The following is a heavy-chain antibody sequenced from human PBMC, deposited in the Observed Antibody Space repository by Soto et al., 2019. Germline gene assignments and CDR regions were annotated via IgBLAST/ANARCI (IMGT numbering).Heavy chain of an antibody. V-gene: IGHV1-58*01. CDR2: IVVGSGNT. J-gene: IGHJ6*02. D-gene: IGHD1-26*01. Sequence: SVKVSCKASGFTFTSSAVQWVRQARGQRLEWIGWIVVGSGNTNYAQKFQERVTITRDMSTSTAYMELSSLRSEDTAVYFCARKTMVGGPGSYQYGLDVWGQGTAVTVS. CDR1: GFTFTSSA. CDR3: ARKTMVGGPGSYQYGLDV.